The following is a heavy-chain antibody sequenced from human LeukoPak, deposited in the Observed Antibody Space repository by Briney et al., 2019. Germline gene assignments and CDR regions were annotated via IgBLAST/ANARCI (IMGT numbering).Heavy chain of an antibody. J-gene: IGHJ6*03. D-gene: IGHD1-7*01. V-gene: IGHV3-30*02. Sequence: GGSLRLSCAGSGFTFSSYGMHWVRQAPGKGLEWVAFIRYDGSNKYYADSVKGRFTISRDNSKNTLYLQMNSLRAEDTAVYYCAKDKLELFYYYYYMDVWGKGTTVTVSS. CDR1: GFTFSSYG. CDR3: AKDKLELFYYYYYMDV. CDR2: IRYDGSNK.